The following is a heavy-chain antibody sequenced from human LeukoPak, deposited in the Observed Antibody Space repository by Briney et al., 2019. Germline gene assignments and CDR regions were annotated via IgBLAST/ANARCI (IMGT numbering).Heavy chain of an antibody. V-gene: IGHV3-30*02. CDR1: GFPFSAYG. D-gene: IGHD2-8*01. CDR2: IRSVANNK. J-gene: IGHJ4*02. CDR3: ANTLTSFCTNGLCPFFDY. Sequence: GGSLRLSCAASGFPFSAYGMHWLRQAPGKGLEWVAFIRSVANNKFYADSVRGRFTISRDNSKNTLFLQMNGLRADDTAVYYCANTLTSFCTNGLCPFFDYWGQGTLLTVSS.